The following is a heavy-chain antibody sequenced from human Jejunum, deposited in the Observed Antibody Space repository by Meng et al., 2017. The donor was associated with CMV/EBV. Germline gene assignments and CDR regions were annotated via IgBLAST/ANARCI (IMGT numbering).Heavy chain of an antibody. CDR3: ARHADGGWYAMDV. V-gene: IGHV3-7*02. CDR1: AFTFSHYW. D-gene: IGHD2-15*01. CDR2: IRSDGTET. J-gene: IGHJ6*02. Sequence: SAFTFSHYWMTWVRQPPGKGLEWVANIRSDGTETNHVDSLKGRFTISRDNGKDALYLQMNSLRVEDTAVYYCARHADGGWYAMDVWGHGTTVTVSS.